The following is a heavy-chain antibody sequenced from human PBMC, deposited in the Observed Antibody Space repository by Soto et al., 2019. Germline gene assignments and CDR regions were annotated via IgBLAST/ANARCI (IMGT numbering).Heavy chain of an antibody. Sequence: EVQLVETGGGLVQPGGSLSLSCAASGFILSSYWMHWVRQVPGKGLVWVSRLHSDGSTTTYAGSVKGRFTISRDNAKNTLYLQMNSLRAEDTAVYYCARELPTTIRGGYYYSYGMDVWGQGATVTVSS. V-gene: IGHV3-74*03. CDR3: ARELPTTIRGGYYYSYGMDV. J-gene: IGHJ6*02. CDR2: LHSDGSTT. D-gene: IGHD2-2*02. CDR1: GFILSSYW.